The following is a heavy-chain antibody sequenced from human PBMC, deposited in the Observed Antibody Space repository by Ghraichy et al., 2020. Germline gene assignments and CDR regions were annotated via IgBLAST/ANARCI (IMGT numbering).Heavy chain of an antibody. Sequence: GSLRLSCAGSGFIFGSYAMTWVRQAPGKGLDWVSSISGSGDTTYYADSVKGRFTISRVNSKNTLYLQMNSLRAEDTSVYYCATASGGDSYPNWGQGTLVTVSS. CDR1: GFIFGSYA. J-gene: IGHJ4*02. D-gene: IGHD2-21*02. CDR3: ATASGGDSYPN. V-gene: IGHV3-23*01. CDR2: ISGSGDTT.